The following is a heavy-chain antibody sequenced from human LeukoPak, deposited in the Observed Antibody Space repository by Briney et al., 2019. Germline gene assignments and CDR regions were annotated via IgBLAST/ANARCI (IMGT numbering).Heavy chain of an antibody. J-gene: IGHJ4*02. CDR1: GFTFSSYS. Sequence: PGRSLRLSCAASGFTFSSYSMNWVRQAPGKGLEWVSSISSSSSSIYYADSVKDRFTISRDNAKNSLYLQMNSLRAEDTAVYYCARVFRGQHYYFDFWGQGTLVTVSS. V-gene: IGHV3-21*01. CDR3: ARVFRGQHYYFDF. D-gene: IGHD2-2*01. CDR2: ISSSSSSI.